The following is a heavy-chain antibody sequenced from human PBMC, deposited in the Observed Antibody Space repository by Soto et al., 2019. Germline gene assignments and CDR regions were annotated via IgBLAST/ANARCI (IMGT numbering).Heavy chain of an antibody. V-gene: IGHV4-39*01. CDR3: AKPAAAATFDY. CDR2: IYYSGST. D-gene: IGHD2-2*01. J-gene: IGHJ4*02. CDR1: GFSIISSSSY. Sequence: SVTLSLTCHLNGFSIISSSSYSRWIRQPPGKGLEWIGSIYYSGSTYYNPSLKSRVTISVDTSKNQFSLKLSSVTAADTAVYYCAKPAAAATFDYWGQGTLLTVS.